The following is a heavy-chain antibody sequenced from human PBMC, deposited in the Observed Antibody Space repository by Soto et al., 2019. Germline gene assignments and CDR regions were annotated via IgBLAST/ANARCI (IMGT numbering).Heavy chain of an antibody. CDR2: ISYDGSNK. D-gene: IGHD2-2*03. CDR3: AKDRLDIVVVPAAPEYYYGMDV. CDR1: GFTFSSYG. V-gene: IGHV3-30*18. J-gene: IGHJ6*02. Sequence: PGGSLRLSCAASGFTFSSYGMHWVRQAPGKGLEWVAVISYDGSNKYYADSAKGRFTISRDNSKNTLYLQMNSLRAEDTAVYYCAKDRLDIVVVPAAPEYYYGMDVWGQGTTVTVSS.